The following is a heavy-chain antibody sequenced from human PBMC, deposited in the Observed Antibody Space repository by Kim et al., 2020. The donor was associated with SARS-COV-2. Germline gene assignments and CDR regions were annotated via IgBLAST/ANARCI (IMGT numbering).Heavy chain of an antibody. CDR3: AKAVFGYSSSWHGEVILGY. D-gene: IGHD6-13*01. V-gene: IGHV3-23*01. J-gene: IGHJ4*02. CDR2: ISGSGGST. Sequence: GGSLRLSCAASGFTFSSYAMSWVRQAPGKGLEWVSAISGSGGSTYYADSVKGRFTISRDNSKNTLYLQMNSLRAEDTAVYYCAKAVFGYSSSWHGEVILGYWGQGTLVTVSS. CDR1: GFTFSSYA.